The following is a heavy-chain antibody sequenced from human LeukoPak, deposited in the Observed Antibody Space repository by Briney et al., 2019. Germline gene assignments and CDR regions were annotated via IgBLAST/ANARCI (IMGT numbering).Heavy chain of an antibody. CDR1: GYTFTGYY. CDR3: ARERLVGWGDDACDI. CDR2: INPNSGDT. Sequence: ASVKVSCKASGYTFTGYYIHWIRQAPGQGLEWVGWINPNSGDTDYAQKFQGRVTVTRDTSISTAYMELGRLRSDDTAVYYCARERLVGWGDDACDIWGQGTMVTVSS. D-gene: IGHD3-9*01. J-gene: IGHJ3*02. V-gene: IGHV1-2*02.